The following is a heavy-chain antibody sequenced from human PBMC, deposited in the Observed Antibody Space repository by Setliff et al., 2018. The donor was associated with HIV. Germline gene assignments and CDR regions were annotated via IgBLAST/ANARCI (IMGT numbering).Heavy chain of an antibody. Sequence: GASVKVSCKASGGTLSSSAINWVRQAPGQGLEWMGGIIPGLNIRNYAQKFRGRVTITADKSTSTAYMELSSLTSDDAAVYFCARDNVDSDSRTYLHHWGQGTLVTVSS. CDR1: GGTLSSSA. CDR2: IIPGLNIR. V-gene: IGHV1-69*10. CDR3: ARDNVDSDSRTYLHH. D-gene: IGHD3-22*01. J-gene: IGHJ5*02.